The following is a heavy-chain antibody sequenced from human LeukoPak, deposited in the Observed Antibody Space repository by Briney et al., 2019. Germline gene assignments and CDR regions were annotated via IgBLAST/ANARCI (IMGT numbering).Heavy chain of an antibody. V-gene: IGHV3-33*06. Sequence: GGSLRLSCAASGFTFISYGMHWVRQAPGKGLEWVAVIWYDGSNKYYADSVKGRFTISRDNSKNTLYLQMNSLRAEDTAVYYCAKGISGRNDAFDIWGQGTMVTVSS. D-gene: IGHD6-19*01. CDR2: IWYDGSNK. CDR3: AKGISGRNDAFDI. CDR1: GFTFISYG. J-gene: IGHJ3*02.